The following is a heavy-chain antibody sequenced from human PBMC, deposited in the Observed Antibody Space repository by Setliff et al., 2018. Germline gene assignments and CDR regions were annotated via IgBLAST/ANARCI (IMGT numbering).Heavy chain of an antibody. CDR3: ARQSGSGSSPYFDF. Sequence: SETMSLTCAVSGHSIDSDSYWGWIRQSPGKGLEWIGSLYRTANTYYNPAVRSRVTISPDTSKNQFSLKLTSVTAADTAVYYCARQSGSGSSPYFDFWGQGTLVTVSS. J-gene: IGHJ4*02. CDR2: LYRTANT. D-gene: IGHD3-10*01. CDR1: GHSIDSDSY. V-gene: IGHV4-38-2*01.